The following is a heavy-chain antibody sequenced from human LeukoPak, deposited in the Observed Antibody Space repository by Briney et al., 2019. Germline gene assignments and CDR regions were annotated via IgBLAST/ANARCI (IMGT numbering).Heavy chain of an antibody. CDR2: IYYSGST. Sequence: SETLSLTCTVSGGPILSSGYYWGWIRQPPGKGLEWIGSIYYSGSTYYNPSLKSRVTLSLDRSKNQFSLKLSSVTAAGTAAYYCARAIIWGDRTWISPSDAFDIWGQGTVVTVSS. D-gene: IGHD5-12*01. CDR3: ARAIIWGDRTWISPSDAFDI. J-gene: IGHJ3*02. CDR1: GGPILSSGYY. V-gene: IGHV4-39*07.